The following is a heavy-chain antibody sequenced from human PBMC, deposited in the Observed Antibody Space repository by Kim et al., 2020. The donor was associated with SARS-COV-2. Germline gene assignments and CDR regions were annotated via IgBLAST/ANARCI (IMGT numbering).Heavy chain of an antibody. Sequence: ASVKVSCKASGYTFTSYDINWVRQATGQGLEWMGWMNPNSGNTGYAQKFQGRVTMTRNTSISTAYMELSSLRSEDTAVYYCARGLEIWFGSYLGWFDPWGQGTLVTVSS. V-gene: IGHV1-8*01. CDR1: GYTFTSYD. J-gene: IGHJ5*02. D-gene: IGHD3-10*01. CDR2: MNPNSGNT. CDR3: ARGLEIWFGSYLGWFDP.